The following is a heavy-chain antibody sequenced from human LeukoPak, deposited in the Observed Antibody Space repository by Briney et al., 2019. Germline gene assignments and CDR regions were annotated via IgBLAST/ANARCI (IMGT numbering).Heavy chain of an antibody. V-gene: IGHV3-23*01. D-gene: IGHD6-19*01. CDR2: ISDSGGRT. Sequence: GGSLRLPCAASGFTFSSYAMNWVRQAPGKGLEWVSGISDSGGRTYYADSVKGWFTISRDNSKNTLYLQMNSLRVEDTAIYYCAGGQWLPDYWGQGTLVTVSS. CDR1: GFTFSSYA. CDR3: AGGQWLPDY. J-gene: IGHJ4*02.